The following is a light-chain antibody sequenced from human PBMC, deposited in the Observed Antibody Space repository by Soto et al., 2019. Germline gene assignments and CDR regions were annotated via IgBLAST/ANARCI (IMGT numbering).Light chain of an antibody. V-gene: IGLV2-14*01. CDR2: GVN. CDR1: SSDVGGYGY. CDR3: SSYTSSTTYV. Sequence: QSALTQPASVSGSPGRSITISCTGTSSDVGGYGYVSWYQQHPGKAPKLMIYGVNNRPSGVSYRFSGSKSGNTASLTISGLQAEDEADYYCSSYTSSTTYVFGTGTKLTVL. J-gene: IGLJ1*01.